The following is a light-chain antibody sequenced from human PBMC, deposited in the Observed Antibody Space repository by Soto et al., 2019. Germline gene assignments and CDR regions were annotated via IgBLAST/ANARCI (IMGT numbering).Light chain of an antibody. Sequence: DIVMTQSPSTLSESPGGRVIVSCRASQDVSSHVAWYQQRPGQAPRLLIYGASTRATGIPARFSGSGSGTDFTLTISRLEHEDFAVYYCQRYDSLRTFGQGTKVDIK. CDR3: QRYDSLRT. CDR2: GAS. V-gene: IGKV3-15*01. CDR1: QDVSSH. J-gene: IGKJ1*01.